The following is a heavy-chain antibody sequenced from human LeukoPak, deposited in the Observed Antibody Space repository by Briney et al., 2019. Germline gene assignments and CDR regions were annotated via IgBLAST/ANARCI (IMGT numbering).Heavy chain of an antibody. J-gene: IGHJ4*02. D-gene: IGHD5-18*01. CDR3: ARSYTAMVMVDY. V-gene: IGHV3-30*03. Sequence: PGGSLRLSCAASGFTFSSYGMHWVRQAPGKGLEWVAVISYDGINEYYADSVKGRFTISRDNSKNTLYLQMNSLRAEDTAVYYCARSYTAMVMVDYWGQGTLVTVSS. CDR1: GFTFSSYG. CDR2: ISYDGINE.